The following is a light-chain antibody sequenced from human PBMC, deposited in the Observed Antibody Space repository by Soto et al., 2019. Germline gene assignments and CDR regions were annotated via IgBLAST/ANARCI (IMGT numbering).Light chain of an antibody. CDR2: GAF. CDR1: QSVSSSY. J-gene: IGKJ1*01. V-gene: IGKV3-20*01. CDR3: QQYSDSPPT. Sequence: EIVLTQSPGTLSLSPVERATLSCRASQSVSSSYLAWYQQKPGQAPRLLIYGAFNRATGIPDRFSGSGSGTDFTLTIDRLEPEDFAMYYCQQYSDSPPTFGQGTKVDIK.